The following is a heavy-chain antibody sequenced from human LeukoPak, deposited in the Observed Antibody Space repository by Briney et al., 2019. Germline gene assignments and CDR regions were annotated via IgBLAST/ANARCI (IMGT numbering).Heavy chain of an antibody. J-gene: IGHJ4*02. CDR1: GFTFSSYS. V-gene: IGHV3-48*04. Sequence: GSLRLSCAASGFTFSSYSMNWVRQAPGKGLEWVSYISSSSSTIYYADSVKGRFTISRDNAENSLYLQMNSLRAEDTAVYYCARDSVARGVRFDYWGQGTLVTVSS. CDR3: ARDSVARGVRFDY. CDR2: ISSSSSTI. D-gene: IGHD3-10*01.